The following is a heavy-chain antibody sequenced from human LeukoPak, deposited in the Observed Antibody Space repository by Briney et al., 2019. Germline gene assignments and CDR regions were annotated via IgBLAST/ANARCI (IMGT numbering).Heavy chain of an antibody. CDR2: IYYSGST. CDR3: ARSIAAAGINY. Sequence: SETLSLTCTVSGGSISSYYRSWIRQPPGKGLEWIGYIYYSGSTNYNPSLKSRVTISVDTSKNQFSLKLSSVTTADTAVYYCARSIAAAGINYWGQGTLVTVSS. D-gene: IGHD6-13*01. J-gene: IGHJ4*02. CDR1: GGSISSYY. V-gene: IGHV4-59*01.